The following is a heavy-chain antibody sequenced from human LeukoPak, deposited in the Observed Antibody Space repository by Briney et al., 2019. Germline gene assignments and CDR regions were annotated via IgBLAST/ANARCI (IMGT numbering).Heavy chain of an antibody. CDR3: ASGSRSPSYYYGMDV. J-gene: IGHJ6*02. CDR2: ISAYNGNT. CDR1: GYTFTSYG. D-gene: IGHD1-26*01. Sequence: ASVKVSCKASGYTFTSYGISWVRQAPGQGLEWMGWISAYNGNTNCAQKLQGRVTMTTDTSTSTAYMELTSLRSDDTAVYYCASGSRSPSYYYGMDVWGQGTTVTVSS. V-gene: IGHV1-18*01.